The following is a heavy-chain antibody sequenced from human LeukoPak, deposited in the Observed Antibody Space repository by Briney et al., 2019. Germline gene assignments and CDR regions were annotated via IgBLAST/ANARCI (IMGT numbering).Heavy chain of an antibody. V-gene: IGHV3-30*18. CDR2: ISYDGSNK. CDR1: GFIFSNYW. Sequence: GGSLRLSCAASGFIFSNYWMSWVRQAPGKGLEWVALISYDGSNKYYTDSVKGRFTISRDNSKNTLYLQMDSLRAEDTAVYYCAKDRGYSYGYFDYWGQGTLVTVSS. D-gene: IGHD5-18*01. J-gene: IGHJ4*02. CDR3: AKDRGYSYGYFDY.